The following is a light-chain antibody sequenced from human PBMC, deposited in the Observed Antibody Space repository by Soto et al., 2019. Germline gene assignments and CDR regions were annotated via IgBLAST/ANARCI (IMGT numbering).Light chain of an antibody. J-gene: IGKJ1*01. CDR3: QQSYSTPRT. V-gene: IGKV1-39*01. CDR2: AAS. CDR1: QSISSY. Sequence: DIQMTHSPSSLSASVWDRVTITLRASQSISSYLNWYQQKPGKAPKLLIYAASSLQSGVPSRFSGSGSGTDFTLTISSLQPEDFATYYCQQSYSTPRTFGQGTKVDI.